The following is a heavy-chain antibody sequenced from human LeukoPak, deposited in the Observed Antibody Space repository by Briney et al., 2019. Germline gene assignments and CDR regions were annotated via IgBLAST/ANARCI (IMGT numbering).Heavy chain of an antibody. CDR3: ARSVHVKTYCNSISCWTEGMDI. CDR2: VSGLNGNT. CDR1: GYTFSSYG. V-gene: IGHV1-18*04. Sequence: ASVRVSRKTSGYTFSSYGLSWVRQAPGHGLEWMGWVSGLNGNTDYAEKFQGRVTMTADTSTNTAYMELRSLGSDDTAVYYCARSVHVKTYCNSISCWTEGMDIWGQGTAVSVSS. J-gene: IGHJ6*02. D-gene: IGHD2-2*01.